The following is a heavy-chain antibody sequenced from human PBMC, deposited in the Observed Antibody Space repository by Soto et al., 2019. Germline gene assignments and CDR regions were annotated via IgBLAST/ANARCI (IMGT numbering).Heavy chain of an antibody. CDR1: GGSISSGGYY. D-gene: IGHD3-3*01. J-gene: IGHJ6*02. V-gene: IGHV4-31*03. CDR2: IYYSGST. Sequence: QVQLQESGPGLVKPSQTPSLTCTVSGGSISSGGYYWSWIRQHPGKGLEWIGYIYYSGSTYYNPSLKSRVTISVDTSKNQFSLKLSSVTAADTAVYYCARDVYDFWSGYDGMDVWGQGTTVTVSS. CDR3: ARDVYDFWSGYDGMDV.